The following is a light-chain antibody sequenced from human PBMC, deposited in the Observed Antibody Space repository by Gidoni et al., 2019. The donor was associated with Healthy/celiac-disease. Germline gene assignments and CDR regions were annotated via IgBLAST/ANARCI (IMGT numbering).Light chain of an antibody. CDR3: QQYNSYSVYT. J-gene: IGKJ2*01. CDR1: QSISSW. V-gene: IGKV1-5*03. Sequence: DIQMTQSPSTLSASVGDRVTITCRASQSISSWLAWYQQKPGKAPKLLIYKASSLESGVPSRFSGSGSGTEFTLTISSLHPDDFATYYCQQYNSYSVYTFGQGTKLEIK. CDR2: KAS.